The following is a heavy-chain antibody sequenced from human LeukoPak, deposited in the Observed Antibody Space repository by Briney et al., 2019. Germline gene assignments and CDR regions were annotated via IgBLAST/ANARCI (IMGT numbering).Heavy chain of an antibody. CDR1: GVSLRTCGVG. CDR3: AHSDFWSGYSHFDY. D-gene: IGHD3-3*01. Sequence: SGPTLVKPTQSLTLTCPFSGVSLRTCGVGVGLIPQPPGKALEGLGLIYWNDDKRYSPSLKSRLTITKDTSKNQVVLTMTNMDPVDTATYYCAHSDFWSGYSHFDYWGQGTLVTVSS. CDR2: IYWNDDK. J-gene: IGHJ4*02. V-gene: IGHV2-5*01.